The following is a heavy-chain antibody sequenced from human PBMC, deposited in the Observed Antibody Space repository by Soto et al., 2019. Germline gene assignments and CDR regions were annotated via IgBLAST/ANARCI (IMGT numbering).Heavy chain of an antibody. CDR1: GYSFTSYW. D-gene: IGHD3-10*01. CDR2: IYPGDSDT. V-gene: IGHV5-51*01. CDR3: ARLTGMVRGLLSPSFDY. Sequence: PGESLKISCKGSGYSFTSYWIGWVRQMPGKGLEWMGIIYPGDSDTRYSPSFQGQVTISADKSISTAYLQWSSLKASDTAMYYCARLTGMVRGLLSPSFDYWGQGTLVTVSS. J-gene: IGHJ4*02.